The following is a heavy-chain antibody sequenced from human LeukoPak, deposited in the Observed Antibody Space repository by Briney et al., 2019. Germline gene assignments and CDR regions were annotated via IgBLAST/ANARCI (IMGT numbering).Heavy chain of an antibody. Sequence: GGSLRLSCAASGFTFSSYAMSWVRQAPGKGLEGVSTISGGGGRTWYADSVKGRFTISRDNSKNTVDVQLNSLRAEDTAVYYCAKFRGSEKTVIDCWGQGTLVTVSS. D-gene: IGHD3-16*01. J-gene: IGHJ4*02. CDR2: ISGGGGRT. V-gene: IGHV3-23*01. CDR1: GFTFSSYA. CDR3: AKFRGSEKTVIDC.